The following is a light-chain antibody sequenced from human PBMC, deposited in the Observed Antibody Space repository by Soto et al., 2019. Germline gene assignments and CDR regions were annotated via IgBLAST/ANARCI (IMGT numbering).Light chain of an antibody. CDR1: TGAVTSGNY. CDR3: LLYYGGAQLV. J-gene: IGLJ3*02. CDR2: TTN. V-gene: IGLV7-43*01. Sequence: QTVVTQEPSLTVSPGGTVTLTCASSTGAVTSGNYPSWFQQKPGQTPRTLIYTTNSRHSWTPARFSGSLLGGKAALTLSGXXXXXXAXYYCLLYYGGAQLVFGGGTKLTVL.